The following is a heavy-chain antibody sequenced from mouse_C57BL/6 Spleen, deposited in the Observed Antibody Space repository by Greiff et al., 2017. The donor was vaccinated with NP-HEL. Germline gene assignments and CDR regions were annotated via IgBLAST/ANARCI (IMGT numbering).Heavy chain of an antibody. D-gene: IGHD1-1*01. CDR3: ARGGPYGSFDY. Sequence: EVKVVESEGGLVQPGSSMKLSCTASGFTFSDYYMAWVRQVPEKGLEWVANINYDGSSTYYLDSLKSRFIISRDNAKNILYLQMSSLKSEDTATYYCARGGPYGSFDYWGQGTTLTVSS. J-gene: IGHJ2*01. V-gene: IGHV5-16*01. CDR2: INYDGSST. CDR1: GFTFSDYY.